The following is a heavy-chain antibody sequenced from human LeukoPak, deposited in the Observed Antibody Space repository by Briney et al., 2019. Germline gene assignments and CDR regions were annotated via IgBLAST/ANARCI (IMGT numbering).Heavy chain of an antibody. D-gene: IGHD7-27*01. CDR3: ARDLQNWGAAFDY. CDR2: IRNKANSYTT. CDR1: GFTFSDHY. J-gene: IGHJ4*02. Sequence: HTGGSLRLSCAASGFTFSDHYMDWVRQAPGKGLEWVGRIRNKANSYTTEYAASVKGRFTISRDDSKNSLYLQMNSLKTEDTAVYYCARDLQNWGAAFDYWGQGTLVTVSS. V-gene: IGHV3-72*01.